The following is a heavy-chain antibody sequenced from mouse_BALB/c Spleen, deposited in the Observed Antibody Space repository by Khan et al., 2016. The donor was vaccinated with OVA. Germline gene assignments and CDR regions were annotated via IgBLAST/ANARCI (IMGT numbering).Heavy chain of an antibody. J-gene: IGHJ3*01. CDR3: TRGEYSSFAY. V-gene: IGHV1-5*01. CDR1: GYSFTSYF. Sequence: VQLKQSGTVLVRPGASVKMSCKASGYSFTSYFIHWVKQRPGQGLEWIGDIYPGNSETTYNQNFKDKAKLTAGTSASTAYMELSSLTNEDSAVYYCTRGEYSSFAYWGQGTLVTVSA. D-gene: IGHD2-12*01. CDR2: IYPGNSET.